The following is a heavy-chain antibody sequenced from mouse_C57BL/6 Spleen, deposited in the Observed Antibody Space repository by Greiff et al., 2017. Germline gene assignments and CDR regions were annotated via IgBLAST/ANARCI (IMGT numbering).Heavy chain of an antibody. CDR3: ARGSADWYFDV. Sequence: QVTLKVSGPGILQSSQTLSLTCSFSGFSLSTSGMGVSWIRQPSGKGLEWLAYIYWDDDKRYNPSLKSRPTISKDTSRNQVFLKITRVDTADTATYYCARGSADWYFDVWGTGTTVTVSS. CDR1: GFSLSTSGMG. D-gene: IGHD1-1*02. CDR2: IYWDDDK. V-gene: IGHV8-12*01. J-gene: IGHJ1*03.